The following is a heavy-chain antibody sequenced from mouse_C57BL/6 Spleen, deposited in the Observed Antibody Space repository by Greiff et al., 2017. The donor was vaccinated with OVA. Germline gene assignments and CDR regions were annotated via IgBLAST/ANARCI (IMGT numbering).Heavy chain of an antibody. D-gene: IGHD1-1*01. CDR3: TRITSVVKEFAY. Sequence: QVQLQQSGAELVRPGASVTLSCKASGYTFTDYEMHWVKQTPVHGLEWIGAIDPETGGTAYNQKFKGKAILTAYKSSSTAYMELRSLTSEDSAVYYCTRITSVVKEFAYWGQGTLVTVSA. V-gene: IGHV1-15*01. CDR1: GYTFTDYE. J-gene: IGHJ3*01. CDR2: IDPETGGT.